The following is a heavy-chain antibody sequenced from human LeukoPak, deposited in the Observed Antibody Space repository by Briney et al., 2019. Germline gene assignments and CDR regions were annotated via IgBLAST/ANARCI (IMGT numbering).Heavy chain of an antibody. D-gene: IGHD3-9*01. V-gene: IGHV3-23*01. CDR1: GLTFSSYA. Sequence: GGSLRLSCAASGLTFSSYAMSWVHQAPGKGLEWVSAISGSGGSTYYADSVKGRFTIPRDNSKNTLYLQMNSLRAEDTAVYYCAKDPQYYDILTGYPAFDYWGQGTLVTVSS. J-gene: IGHJ4*02. CDR3: AKDPQYYDILTGYPAFDY. CDR2: ISGSGGST.